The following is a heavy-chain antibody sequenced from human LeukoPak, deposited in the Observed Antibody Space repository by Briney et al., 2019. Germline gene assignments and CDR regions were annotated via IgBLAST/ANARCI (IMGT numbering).Heavy chain of an antibody. CDR3: ARRREEGCSSTSCYFTSYDP. J-gene: IGHJ5*02. CDR1: GFTFSSYG. CDR2: IWYDGSNK. D-gene: IGHD2-2*01. Sequence: GGSLRLSCAASGFTFSSYGMHWVRQAPGKGLEWVAVIWYDGSNKYYADSVKGRFTISRDNSKNTLYLQMNSLRAEDTAVYYCARRREEGCSSTSCYFTSYDPWGQGTLVTVSS. V-gene: IGHV3-33*01.